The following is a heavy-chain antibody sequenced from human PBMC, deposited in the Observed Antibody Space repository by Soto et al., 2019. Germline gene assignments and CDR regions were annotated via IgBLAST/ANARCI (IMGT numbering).Heavy chain of an antibody. V-gene: IGHV1-69*01. CDR3: ARGVPMIGLPRIAAFDI. CDR1: GGTFSSYA. J-gene: IGHJ3*02. CDR2: IIPIFGTA. Sequence: QVQLVQSGAEVKKPGSSVKVSCKASGGTFSSYAISWVRQAPGQGLEWMGGIIPIFGTANYAQKFQGRVTLTADESTSTAYMELSRLRAEDTAVYYCARGVPMIGLPRIAAFDIWGQGKMVTVSS. D-gene: IGHD3-22*01.